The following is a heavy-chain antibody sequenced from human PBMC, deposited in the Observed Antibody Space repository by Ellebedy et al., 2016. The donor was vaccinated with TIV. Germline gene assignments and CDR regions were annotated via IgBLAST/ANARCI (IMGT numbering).Heavy chain of an antibody. CDR1: GFTFSSYS. CDR2: ISSSSSYI. Sequence: GGSLRLXCAASGFTFSSYSMNWVRQAPGKGLEWVSSISSSSSYIYYADSVKGRFTISRDNAKNSLYLQMNSLRAEDTAVYYCAREVYSSSSYYYYYYGMDVWGQGTTVTVSS. CDR3: AREVYSSSSYYYYYYGMDV. J-gene: IGHJ6*02. V-gene: IGHV3-21*01. D-gene: IGHD6-6*01.